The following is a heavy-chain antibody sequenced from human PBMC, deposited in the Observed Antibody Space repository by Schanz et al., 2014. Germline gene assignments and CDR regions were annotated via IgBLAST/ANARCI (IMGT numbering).Heavy chain of an antibody. CDR2: ISAQTGDT. CDR3: ARDQSPYTNSSDVRYFDY. CDR1: GYTLSAYS. V-gene: IGHV1-18*01. J-gene: IGHJ4*02. Sequence: QVQLVQSGAEVKKPGASVKVSCKASGYTLSAYSLHWVRQAPGQGLEWIGWISAQTGDTRYAQKMQGRVTMTRDVSSTTAFLELRSLRYDDTAVYYCARDQSPYTNSSDVRYFDYWGQGSLVTVSS. D-gene: IGHD6-6*01.